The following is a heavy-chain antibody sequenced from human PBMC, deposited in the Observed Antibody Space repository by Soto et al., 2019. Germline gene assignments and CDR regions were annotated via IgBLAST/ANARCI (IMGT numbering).Heavy chain of an antibody. D-gene: IGHD2-2*01. V-gene: IGHV3-23*01. CDR3: AKGANIVVVPAAPNWFDP. Sequence: GGSLRLSCAASGFTFSSYAMSWVRQAPGKGLEWVSAISGSGGSTYYADSVKGRFTISRDNSKNTLYLQMNSLRAEDTAVYYCAKGANIVVVPAAPNWFDPWGQGTLVIVSS. CDR2: ISGSGGST. J-gene: IGHJ5*02. CDR1: GFTFSSYA.